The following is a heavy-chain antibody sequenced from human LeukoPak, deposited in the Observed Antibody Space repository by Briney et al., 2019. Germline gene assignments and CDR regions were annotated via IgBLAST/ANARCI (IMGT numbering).Heavy chain of an antibody. Sequence: PSQTLSLTCTVSGGSISSGDYYWSWIRQPPGKGLEWIGYIYYSGSTYYNPSLKSRVTISVDTSKNQFSLKLSSVTAADTAVYYCARAPNPAYYDSSGYWMGDYWGQGTLVTVSS. J-gene: IGHJ4*02. CDR3: ARAPNPAYYDSSGYWMGDY. CDR1: GGSISSGDYY. D-gene: IGHD3-22*01. V-gene: IGHV4-30-4*01. CDR2: IYYSGST.